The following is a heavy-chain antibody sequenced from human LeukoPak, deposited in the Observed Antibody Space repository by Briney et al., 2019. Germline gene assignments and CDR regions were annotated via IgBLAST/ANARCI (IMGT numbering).Heavy chain of an antibody. CDR1: GFTFSDYY. CDR2: ISSSGSTI. CDR3: AREVGAYYCSSTSCLIGP. V-gene: IGHV3-11*01. Sequence: GGSLRLSCAASGFTFSDYYMSWIRQAPGKGLEWVSYISSSGSTIYYADSVKGRFTISRDNAKNSLYLQMNSLRAEDTAVYYCAREVGAYYCSSTSCLIGPWGQGTLVTVSS. D-gene: IGHD2-2*01. J-gene: IGHJ5*02.